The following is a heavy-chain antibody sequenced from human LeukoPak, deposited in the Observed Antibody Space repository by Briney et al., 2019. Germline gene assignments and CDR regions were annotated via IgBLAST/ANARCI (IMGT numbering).Heavy chain of an antibody. Sequence: GGTLRLSCAASGFTFSKYAMYWVRQAPGKGLEWVAGIFGSGGSAHYADSVKGRFTISRDNSKNTVYLQINSLRVEDTAVYYCGKTTTGYSSGRYPGWPVDYWGQGFLVTVSS. V-gene: IGHV3-23*01. CDR3: GKTTTGYSSGRYPGWPVDY. CDR2: IFGSGGSA. CDR1: GFTFSKYA. J-gene: IGHJ4*02. D-gene: IGHD6-19*01.